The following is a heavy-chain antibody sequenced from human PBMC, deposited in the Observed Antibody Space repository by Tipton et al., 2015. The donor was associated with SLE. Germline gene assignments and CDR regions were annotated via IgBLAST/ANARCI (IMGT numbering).Heavy chain of an antibody. V-gene: IGHV3-11*01. J-gene: IGHJ2*01. Sequence: SLRLSCAASGFPFSDYYMSWIRQAPGEGLEWISYISGIGGTKYYADSVKGRFTISRDNAKNTLDLQMNSLRAEDTAVYYCANLVGVPDRGDHWYFDLWGRGTLITVSS. CDR3: ANLVGVPDRGDHWYFDL. CDR1: GFPFSDYY. D-gene: IGHD3-10*01. CDR2: ISGIGGTK.